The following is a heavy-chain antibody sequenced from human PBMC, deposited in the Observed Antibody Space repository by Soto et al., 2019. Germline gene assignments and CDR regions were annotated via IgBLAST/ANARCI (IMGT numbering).Heavy chain of an antibody. V-gene: IGHV4-61*01. D-gene: IGHD2-21*02. CDR3: ARYVVVTAIPDYYFDY. J-gene: IGHJ4*02. CDR1: GDSVNSGSYY. CDR2: IYYSGST. Sequence: SETLSLTCTVSGDSVNSGSYYWSWIRQPPGKGLEWIGYIYYSGSTNYNPSLKSRVTISVDTSKNQFSLKLSSVTAADTAVYYCARYVVVTAIPDYYFDYWGQGTLVTVSS.